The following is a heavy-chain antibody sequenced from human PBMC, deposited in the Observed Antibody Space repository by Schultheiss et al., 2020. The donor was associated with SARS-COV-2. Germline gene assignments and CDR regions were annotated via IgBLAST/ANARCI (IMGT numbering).Heavy chain of an antibody. J-gene: IGHJ4*02. CDR2: IKQDGSEK. V-gene: IGHV3-7*01. Sequence: GESLKISCAASGFTFSSYAMSWVRQAPGKGLEWVANIKQDGSEKYYVDSVKGRFTISRDNSKNTLYLQMNSLRAEDTAVYYCARGVAVARLLGPFDYWGQGTLVTVSS. D-gene: IGHD6-19*01. CDR1: GFTFSSYA. CDR3: ARGVAVARLLGPFDY.